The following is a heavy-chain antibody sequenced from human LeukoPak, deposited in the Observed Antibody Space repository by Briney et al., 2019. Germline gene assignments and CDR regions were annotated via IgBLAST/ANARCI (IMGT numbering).Heavy chain of an antibody. CDR3: AKDQSGIAAG. V-gene: IGHV3-23*01. CDR1: GFIFSNYA. D-gene: IGHD6-13*01. Sequence: TGGSLRLSCAASGFIFSNYAMTWVRQAPGKGLEWVSAISGSGGSTYYADSVKGRFTISRDNSKNTLYLQMNSLRAEDTAVYYCAKDQSGIAAGWGQGTLVTVSS. J-gene: IGHJ4*02. CDR2: ISGSGGST.